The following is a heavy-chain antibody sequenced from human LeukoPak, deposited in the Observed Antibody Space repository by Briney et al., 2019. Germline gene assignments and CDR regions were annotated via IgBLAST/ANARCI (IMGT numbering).Heavy chain of an antibody. Sequence: ASVKVSCKASGGTFSSYAISWVRQAPGQGLEWMGGIIPIFGTANYAQKFQGRVTITADESTSTAYMELSSLRSEDTAVYYCARYCSSTSCYGDWFDAWGQGRLVTVSS. V-gene: IGHV1-69*13. D-gene: IGHD2-2*01. CDR3: ARYCSSTSCYGDWFDA. CDR1: GGTFSSYA. CDR2: IIPIFGTA. J-gene: IGHJ5*02.